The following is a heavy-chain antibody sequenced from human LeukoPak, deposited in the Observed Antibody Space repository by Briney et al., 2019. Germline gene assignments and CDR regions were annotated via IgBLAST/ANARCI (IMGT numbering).Heavy chain of an antibody. J-gene: IGHJ5*02. CDR1: GYSFTSYW. D-gene: IGHD2-15*01. CDR2: IYPGDSDT. Sequence: GESLKISCTGSGYSFTSYWIGWVRQMPGKGLEWMGIIYPGDSDTRYSPSFQGQVTISADKSISTAYLQWSSLKASDTAMYYCARQYYCSGGSCYYPASDNWFDPWGQGTLVTVSS. V-gene: IGHV5-51*01. CDR3: ARQYYCSGGSCYYPASDNWFDP.